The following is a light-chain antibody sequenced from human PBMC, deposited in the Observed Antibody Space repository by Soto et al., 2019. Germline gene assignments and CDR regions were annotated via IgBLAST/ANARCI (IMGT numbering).Light chain of an antibody. J-gene: IGKJ4*01. CDR1: QSVAKNY. CDR3: QQYASSPLT. Sequence: EIVLTQSPGTLSLSPGERASLSCRASQSVAKNYLAWYQQKPGQALRLLISGASSRATGIPDRFSGSGSGTDFTLTASRLEAEDFAVYFCQQYASSPLTFGGGTRVEIK. CDR2: GAS. V-gene: IGKV3-20*01.